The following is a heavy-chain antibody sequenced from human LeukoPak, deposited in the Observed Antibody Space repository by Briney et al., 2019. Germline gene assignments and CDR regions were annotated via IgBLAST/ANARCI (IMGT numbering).Heavy chain of an antibody. CDR2: MNPNRGNT. Sequence: ASVKVSCKASGYTFTSYDINWVRQATGQGLEWMGWMNPNRGNTGYAQKFQGRVTITRNTSISAAFMELSSLRSEDTAVYYCARGLITYGDYYFDYWGQGTLVTVSS. D-gene: IGHD4-17*01. V-gene: IGHV1-8*03. CDR3: ARGLITYGDYYFDY. J-gene: IGHJ4*02. CDR1: GYTFTSYD.